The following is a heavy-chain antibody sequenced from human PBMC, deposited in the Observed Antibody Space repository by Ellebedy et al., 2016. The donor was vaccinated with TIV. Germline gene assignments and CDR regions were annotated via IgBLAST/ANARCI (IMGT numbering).Heavy chain of an antibody. D-gene: IGHD1-1*01. CDR2: IRSSSSTM. V-gene: IGHV3-48*02. CDR3: ARVGVLERRGAFDI. CDR1: GFTFSSYS. Sequence: GESLKISCAASGFTFSSYSLNWVRQAPGKGLEWVSYIRSSSSTMYYADSVKGRFTISRDNAKSSLFLQMNSLRDEDTAVYSCARVGVLERRGAFDIWGQGTMLTVSS. J-gene: IGHJ3*02.